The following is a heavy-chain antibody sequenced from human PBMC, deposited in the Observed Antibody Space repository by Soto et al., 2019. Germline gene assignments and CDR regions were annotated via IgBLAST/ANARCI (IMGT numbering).Heavy chain of an antibody. Sequence: SSVKVSCKASGYTFTGYYMHWVRQAPGQGLEWMGWINPNSGGTNYAQKFQGRVTMTRDTSISTAYMELSRLRSDDTAVYYCARGDWYDSSGCWFDPWGQGTLVTVSS. CDR1: GYTFTGYY. D-gene: IGHD3-22*01. J-gene: IGHJ5*02. V-gene: IGHV1-2*02. CDR3: ARGDWYDSSGCWFDP. CDR2: INPNSGGT.